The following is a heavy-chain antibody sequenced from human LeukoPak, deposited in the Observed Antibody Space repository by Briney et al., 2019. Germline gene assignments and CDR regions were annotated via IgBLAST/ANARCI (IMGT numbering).Heavy chain of an antibody. D-gene: IGHD6-13*01. V-gene: IGHV4-34*01. CDR3: ARKKQQLRGYFDY. CDR1: GGSFSGYY. CDR2: INHSGST. J-gene: IGHJ4*02. Sequence: KPSETLSLTCAVYGGSFSGYYWSWIRQPPGKGLEWIGEINHSGSTNYNPSLESRVTISVDTSKNQFSLKLSSVTAADTAVYYCARKKQQLRGYFDYWGQGTLVTVSS.